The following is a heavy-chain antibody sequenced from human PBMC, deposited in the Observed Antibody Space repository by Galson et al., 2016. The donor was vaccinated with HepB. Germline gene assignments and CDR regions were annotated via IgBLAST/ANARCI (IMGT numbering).Heavy chain of an antibody. CDR1: GLTFNSYA. J-gene: IGHJ4*02. V-gene: IGHV3-23*01. CDR2: LRGSGSST. CDR3: AKIDSSAWYPRGVY. D-gene: IGHD6-19*01. Sequence: SLRLSCAGSGLTFNSYAMHWVRQAPGKGLEWVSGLRGSGSSTFYADSVKGRFTISRDKYKNTVFLQMISLRVEDTAIYYCAKIDSSAWYPRGVYWGRGTLVTVSS.